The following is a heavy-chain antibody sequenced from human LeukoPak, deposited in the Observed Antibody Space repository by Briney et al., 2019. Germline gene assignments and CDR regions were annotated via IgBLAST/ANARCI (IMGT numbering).Heavy chain of an antibody. CDR3: TREGARG. J-gene: IGHJ4*02. D-gene: IGHD3-10*01. Sequence: GGSLRLSCAASGFTFSNYWMHWVRQAPGEGLVWVSRINPDGSITSYADSVKGRFTISRDNDKNTLYLQMDSLGAEDTAVYYCTREGARGWGQGTLVTVSS. CDR2: INPDGSIT. CDR1: GFTFSNYW. V-gene: IGHV3-74*01.